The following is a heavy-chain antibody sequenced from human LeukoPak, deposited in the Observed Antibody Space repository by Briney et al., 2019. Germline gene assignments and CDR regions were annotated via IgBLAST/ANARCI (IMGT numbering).Heavy chain of an antibody. D-gene: IGHD3-10*01. J-gene: IGHJ4*02. Sequence: ASVKVSCKASGYTFTGYYMHWVLQAPGQGLEWMGWINPNSGGTNHAQKVQGRVTMTRDTSISTAYMELSRLRSDDTAVYYCARDGGHYGSVDWGQGTLVTVSS. CDR3: ARDGGHYGSVD. V-gene: IGHV1-2*02. CDR2: INPNSGGT. CDR1: GYTFTGYY.